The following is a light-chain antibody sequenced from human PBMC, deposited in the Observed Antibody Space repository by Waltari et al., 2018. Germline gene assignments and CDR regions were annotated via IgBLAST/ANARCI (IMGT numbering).Light chain of an antibody. CDR2: GAS. V-gene: IGKV1-39*01. Sequence: IQMTQSPSSLSASVGDRVTITCRASQDIKRYLNWYQQKPGEAPKVLIYGASALQSGVPSKFSGSGSGKDFTLTIKSLQPEDFATYYCQESYATPRTFGQGTKVEVK. CDR3: QESYATPRT. J-gene: IGKJ1*01. CDR1: QDIKRY.